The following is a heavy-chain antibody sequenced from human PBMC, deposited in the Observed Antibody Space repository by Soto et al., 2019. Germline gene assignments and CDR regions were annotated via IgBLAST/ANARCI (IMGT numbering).Heavy chain of an antibody. V-gene: IGHV4-59*01. CDR3: ARYNSYAIDY. CDR1: GTSISSYY. CDR2: IHYSGTT. J-gene: IGHJ4*02. Sequence: SETLSLTCTVSGTSISSYYWSWIRQPPEKGLEWIANIHYSGTTNYNPSLASRVTLSVDTSKNQFSLKMTSVTAADRAMYFCARYNSYAIDYWGRGTLVTVSS. D-gene: IGHD2-8*01.